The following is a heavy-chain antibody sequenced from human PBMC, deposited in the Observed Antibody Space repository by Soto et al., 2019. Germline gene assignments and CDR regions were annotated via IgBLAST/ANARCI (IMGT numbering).Heavy chain of an antibody. CDR3: ARGRTYGYCSGGSCRGFFDY. J-gene: IGHJ4*02. CDR2: INHSGST. Sequence: QVQLQQWGAGLLKPSETLSLTCAVYGGSFSGYYWSWIRQPPGKGLEWMGEINHSGSTNYNPSLKSRVTISVDTSKNQFSLKLSSVTAADTAVYYCARGRTYGYCSGGSCRGFFDYWGQGTLVPVSS. CDR1: GGSFSGYY. D-gene: IGHD2-15*01. V-gene: IGHV4-34*01.